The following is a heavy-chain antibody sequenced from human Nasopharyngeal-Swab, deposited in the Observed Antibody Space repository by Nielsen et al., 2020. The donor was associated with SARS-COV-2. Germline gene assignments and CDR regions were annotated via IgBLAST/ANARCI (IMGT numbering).Heavy chain of an antibody. CDR3: ARAGDFWSGWSANYYMDV. CDR1: GGSISSGGYY. CDR2: IYYSGST. V-gene: IGHV4-31*03. J-gene: IGHJ6*03. Sequence: SETLSLTCTVSGGSISSGGYYWGWIRQHPGKGLEWIGYIYYSGSTYYNPSLKSRVTISVDTSKNQFSLKLSSVTAADTAVYYCARAGDFWSGWSANYYMDVWGKGTTVTVSS. D-gene: IGHD3-3*01.